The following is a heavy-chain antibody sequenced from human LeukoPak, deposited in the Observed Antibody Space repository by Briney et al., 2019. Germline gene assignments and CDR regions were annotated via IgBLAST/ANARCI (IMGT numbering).Heavy chain of an antibody. V-gene: IGHV3-74*01. CDR3: ARGTATGGRLDY. D-gene: IGHD5-24*01. Sequence: PGGSLRLSCAASGFTFSSYWMHWVRQAPGKGLVWVSRINSDGSSTSYADSVKGRFTLSRDNAKNSLYLQMNSLRPEDMALYYCARGTATGGRLDYWGQGTLVTVSS. CDR1: GFTFSSYW. CDR2: INSDGSST. J-gene: IGHJ4*02.